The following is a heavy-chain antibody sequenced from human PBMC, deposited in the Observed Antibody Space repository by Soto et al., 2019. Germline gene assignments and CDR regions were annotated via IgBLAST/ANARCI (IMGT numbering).Heavy chain of an antibody. J-gene: IGHJ4*02. CDR1: GGSISSGGYS. D-gene: IGHD5-18*01. CDR2: IYHSGST. CDR3: HGYSYGFDY. V-gene: IGHV4-30-2*01. Sequence: SETLSLTCAVSGGSISSGGYSWIWIRQPPGKGLEWIGYIYHSGSTYYNPSLKSRVTISVDRSKNQFSLKLSSVTAADTAVYYCHGYSYGFDYWGQGTLVTVSS.